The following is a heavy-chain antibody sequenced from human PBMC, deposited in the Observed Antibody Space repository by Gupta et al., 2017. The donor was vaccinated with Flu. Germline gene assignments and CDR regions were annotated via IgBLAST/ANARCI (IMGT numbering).Heavy chain of an antibody. CDR3: ARSNYGDYSGHDAFDI. CDR2: IWNDGSNK. D-gene: IGHD4-17*01. Sequence: QVQLVESGGGVVQPGRSLRLSCVASEFTISNYGMHWVRQAPGKGLEWVAVIWNDGSNKYYVDSVKGRFTISRDSSKNTLYLEMNSLRAEDTAMYYCARSNYGDYSGHDAFDIWGQGTKVTVSS. J-gene: IGHJ3*02. V-gene: IGHV3-33*01. CDR1: EFTISNYG.